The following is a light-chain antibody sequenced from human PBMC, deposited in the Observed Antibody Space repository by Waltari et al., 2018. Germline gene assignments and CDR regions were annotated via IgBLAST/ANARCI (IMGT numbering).Light chain of an antibody. V-gene: IGLV2-23*01. CDR3: CSYAGSSIWV. CDR2: EDN. Sequence: QSALTQPASVSGSPGQSITIPCTGTSSAVGGYNLISWYQQHPGKAPKLMIYEDNKQPSGVSNRVSGSKSGNTATLTISGLQAEDEADYYCCSYAGSSIWVFGGGTKLTVL. J-gene: IGLJ3*02. CDR1: SSAVGGYNL.